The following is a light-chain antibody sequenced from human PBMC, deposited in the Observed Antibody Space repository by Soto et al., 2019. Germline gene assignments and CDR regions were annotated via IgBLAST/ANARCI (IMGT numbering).Light chain of an antibody. CDR2: DAS. CDR3: QQYGTSPFT. V-gene: IGKV3D-20*01. J-gene: IGKJ3*01. CDR1: QSFGSSY. Sequence: EIVLTQSPATLSLSPGERATLSCGASQSFGSSYLAWYQQKPGLAPRLLIYDASSRATGIPDRFSGSGSGTDFTLTISRLEPEDFAVYYCQQYGTSPFTFGPGTKVDIK.